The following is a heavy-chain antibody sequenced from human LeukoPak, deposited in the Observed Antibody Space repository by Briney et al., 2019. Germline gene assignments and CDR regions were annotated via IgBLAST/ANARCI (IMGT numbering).Heavy chain of an antibody. D-gene: IGHD2-15*01. V-gene: IGHV3-66*01. CDR3: ARGPYCSGGSCFVGGPLAAYYFDY. Sequence: PGGSLRLSCAASGFTVSSNYMSWVRQAPGKGLEWVSVIYSGGSTYYADSVKGRFTISRDNSKNTLYLQMNSLRAEDTAMYYCARGPYCSGGSCFVGGPLAAYYFDYWGQGTLVTVSS. J-gene: IGHJ4*02. CDR2: IYSGGST. CDR1: GFTVSSNY.